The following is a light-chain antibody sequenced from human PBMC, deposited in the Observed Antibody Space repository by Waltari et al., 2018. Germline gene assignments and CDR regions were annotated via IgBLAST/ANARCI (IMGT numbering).Light chain of an antibody. Sequence: DIQMTQSPSSLSASVGDRVTITCRASQSISTFLNWYQQRQGKAPELLIYAASSLQSGVTSGFSGSGSGTDFTLTISSLQPEDFATYYCQQSHSPPFTFGPGTKVDIK. J-gene: IGKJ3*01. CDR3: QQSHSPPFT. V-gene: IGKV1-39*01. CDR1: QSISTF. CDR2: AAS.